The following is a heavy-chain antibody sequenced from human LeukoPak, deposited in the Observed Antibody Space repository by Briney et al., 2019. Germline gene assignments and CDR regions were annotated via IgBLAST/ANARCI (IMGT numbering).Heavy chain of an antibody. CDR3: ARDGAQGSIAAGGFDY. CDR1: GFTFSSYS. Sequence: GGSLRLSCAASGFTFSSYSMNWVRQAPGKGLEWVSSISSSSYIYYADSVKGRFTISRDNAKNSLYLQMNSLRAEDTAVYYCARDGAQGSIAAGGFDYWGQGTLVTVSS. J-gene: IGHJ4*02. CDR2: ISSSSYI. V-gene: IGHV3-21*01. D-gene: IGHD6-13*01.